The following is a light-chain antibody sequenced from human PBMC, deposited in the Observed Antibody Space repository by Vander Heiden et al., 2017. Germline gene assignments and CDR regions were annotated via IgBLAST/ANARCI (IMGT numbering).Light chain of an antibody. Sequence: YELTQPPSVSVSPGQTASITCSGDKLGNKNVCWYQQRAGQSPVMIIYEDSKRTSGIPERFSASNSGNTATLTISGTQAMDEADYFCQAWDSSSDYVFGSGTKVTVL. CDR3: QAWDSSSDYV. CDR1: KLGNKN. V-gene: IGLV3-1*01. CDR2: EDS. J-gene: IGLJ1*01.